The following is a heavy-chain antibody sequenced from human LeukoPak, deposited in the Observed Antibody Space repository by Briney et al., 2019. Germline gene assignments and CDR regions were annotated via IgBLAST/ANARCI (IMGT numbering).Heavy chain of an antibody. D-gene: IGHD5-18*01. CDR2: KPYDGSDK. Sequence: PGRSLRLSCAASGLTFSSYGWHGFRQPPGKGLEGVAFKPYDGSDKYSADSVKGRFTISRDNSKNTLYLQMNSLRAEDTAVYYCAKNAHYQGYSYGGIDYWGQGTLVTVSS. CDR1: GLTFSSYG. V-gene: IGHV3-30*18. CDR3: AKNAHYQGYSYGGIDY. J-gene: IGHJ4*02.